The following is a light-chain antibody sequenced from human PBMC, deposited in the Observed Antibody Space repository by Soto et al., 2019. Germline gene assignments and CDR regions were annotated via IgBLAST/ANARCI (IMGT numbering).Light chain of an antibody. CDR2: EVS. V-gene: IGLV2-8*01. Sequence: QAVLTQPPSASGSPGQSVAISCTGTSSDVGGYNYVSWYQQHPGKAPKLMIYEVSKRPSGVPDRFSGSKSGNTASLTVSGLQDEDEAEYYCNSYAGTNNYVVFGGGTKLTVL. CDR1: SSDVGGYNY. J-gene: IGLJ2*01. CDR3: NSYAGTNNYVV.